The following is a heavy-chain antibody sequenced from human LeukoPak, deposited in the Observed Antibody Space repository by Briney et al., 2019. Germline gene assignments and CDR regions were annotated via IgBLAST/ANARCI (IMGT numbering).Heavy chain of an antibody. CDR2: ISAYNGNT. CDR1: GYTFTSYG. J-gene: IGHJ6*02. Sequence: ASVKVSCKASGYTFTSYGISWVRQAPGQGLEWMGWISAYNGNTNYAQKLRGRVIMTTDTSTSTAYMELRSLRSDDTAVYYCARVLEAYYYYGMDVWGQGTTVTVSS. D-gene: IGHD3-3*01. V-gene: IGHV1-18*01. CDR3: ARVLEAYYYYGMDV.